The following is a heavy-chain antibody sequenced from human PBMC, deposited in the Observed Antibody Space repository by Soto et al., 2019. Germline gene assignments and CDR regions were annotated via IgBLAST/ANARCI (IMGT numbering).Heavy chain of an antibody. CDR2: IYYSGMT. V-gene: IGHV4-59*01. J-gene: IGHJ5*02. Sequence: AETLYRTCPVSCGSIRSYYWRWIRQPPGKGLEWIVYIYYSGMTNYNPSLKSRVTISVDTSKNQFSLKLSSVTAADTAVYYCAGGIDSSRYYENWVDPWGQGTRVTVSS. CDR3: AGGIDSSRYYENWVDP. D-gene: IGHD3-22*01. CDR1: CGSIRSYY.